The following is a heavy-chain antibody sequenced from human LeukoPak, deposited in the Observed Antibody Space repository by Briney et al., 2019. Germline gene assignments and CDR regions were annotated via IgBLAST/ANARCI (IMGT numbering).Heavy chain of an antibody. Sequence: GGSLRLSCAASGFTFSSYAMHWVRQAPGKGLEWVAVISYDGSNKYYADSVKGRLTISRDNSKNTLYLQMNSLRAEDTAVYYCARDSSSWYGGWFDPWGQGTLVTVSS. D-gene: IGHD6-13*01. J-gene: IGHJ5*02. CDR3: ARDSSSWYGGWFDP. CDR2: ISYDGSNK. CDR1: GFTFSSYA. V-gene: IGHV3-30-3*01.